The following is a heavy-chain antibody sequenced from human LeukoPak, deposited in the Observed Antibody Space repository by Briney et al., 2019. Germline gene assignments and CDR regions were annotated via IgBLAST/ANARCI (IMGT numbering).Heavy chain of an antibody. CDR2: ISYDGSNK. Sequence: GGSLRLSCAASGFTFSSYAMHWVRQAPGKGLEWVAVISYDGSNKYYADSVKGRFTISRDNSKNTLYLQMNSLRAEDTAVYYCASGRQLGYWGQGTLVTVSS. D-gene: IGHD6-13*01. CDR3: ASGRQLGY. V-gene: IGHV3-30-3*01. J-gene: IGHJ4*02. CDR1: GFTFSSYA.